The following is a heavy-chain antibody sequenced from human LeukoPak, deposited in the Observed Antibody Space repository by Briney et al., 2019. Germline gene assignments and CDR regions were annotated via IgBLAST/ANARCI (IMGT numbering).Heavy chain of an antibody. CDR1: GGSISSRPYY. V-gene: IGHV4-39*07. J-gene: IGHJ4*02. CDR2: ISYSGTT. Sequence: PSETLSLTCTVSGGSISSRPYYWGWVRQPPGKGLEWIGTISYSGTTYYSPSLKSRVTISLDTSKNQFSLKLSSVTAADTAIYYCARAFLSSSWYMGIYYFDYWGQGTLVTVSS. CDR3: ARAFLSSSWYMGIYYFDY. D-gene: IGHD6-13*01.